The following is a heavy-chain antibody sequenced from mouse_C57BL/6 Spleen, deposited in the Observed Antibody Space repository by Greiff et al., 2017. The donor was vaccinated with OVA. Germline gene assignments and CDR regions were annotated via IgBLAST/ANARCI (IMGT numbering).Heavy chain of an antibody. CDR1: GFTFSSYA. V-gene: IGHV5-4*01. J-gene: IGHJ2*01. D-gene: IGHD1-1*01. CDR3: ERDGALITTALYYFDY. CDR2: ISDGGSYT. Sequence: EVKLMEPGGGLVKPGGSLKLSCAASGFTFSSYAMSWVRQTPEKRLEWVATISDGGSYTYYPDNVKGRFTISRDNAKNNLYLQMSHLKSEDTAMYYCERDGALITTALYYFDYWGQGTTLTVSS.